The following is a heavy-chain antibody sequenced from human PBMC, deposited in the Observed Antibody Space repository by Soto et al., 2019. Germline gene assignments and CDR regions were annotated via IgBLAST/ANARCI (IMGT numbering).Heavy chain of an antibody. CDR2: INHSGST. V-gene: IGHV4-34*01. D-gene: IGHD3-10*01. Sequence: PSETLSLTCAVYGGSFSGYYWSWIRQPPGKGLEWIGEINHSGSTNYNPSLKSRVTISVDTSKNQFPLKLSSVTAADTAVYYCGRSRRVWTNSGSYYGYYYDGMDVWGHGTTVT. CDR3: GRSRRVWTNSGSYYGYYYDGMDV. CDR1: GGSFSGYY. J-gene: IGHJ6*02.